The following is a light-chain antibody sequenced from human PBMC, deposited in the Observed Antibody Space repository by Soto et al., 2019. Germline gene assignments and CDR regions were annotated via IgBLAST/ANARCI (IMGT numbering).Light chain of an antibody. J-gene: IGKJ4*01. V-gene: IGKV1-5*01. Sequence: DVQMTQSPSTLAASLGDRVTITCRASQSINNLFAWYQQKPGKAPKFLIYDVSTLESGVPSRFRGSGSGTEFTLTISSLQPEDFETYYCQQYDSYPLTFGGGTKVDIK. CDR2: DVS. CDR1: QSINNL. CDR3: QQYDSYPLT.